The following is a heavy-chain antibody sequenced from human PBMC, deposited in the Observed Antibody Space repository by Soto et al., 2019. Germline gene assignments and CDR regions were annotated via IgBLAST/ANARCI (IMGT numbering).Heavy chain of an antibody. D-gene: IGHD3-22*01. CDR1: GFTFNNYA. J-gene: IGHJ4*02. CDR2: ISYDGNNQ. CDR3: ARDRVYYYDSSGYYNFEY. Sequence: QVQLVESGGGVVQPGRSLRLSCAASGFTFNNYAMHWVRQAPGKGLEWVAVISYDGNNQYYADPVKGRFAISRDNSKNTLYLQMNSLRDEDTAVYYCARDRVYYYDSSGYYNFEYWGQGSLVTVSS. V-gene: IGHV3-30*09.